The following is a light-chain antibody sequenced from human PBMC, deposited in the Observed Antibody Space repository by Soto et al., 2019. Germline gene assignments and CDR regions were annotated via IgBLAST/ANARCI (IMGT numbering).Light chain of an antibody. CDR2: AAS. J-gene: IGKJ4*01. CDR3: QQLNSYPALT. V-gene: IGKV1-9*01. Sequence: IQLTQSPSSLSASVGDRVTITCRASQGISSYLAWYQQKPGKAPKLLIYAASTLQSGVPSRFSGSGSGTDFPLTISSLPPEDFATYYCQQLNSYPALTFGGGTKVEIK. CDR1: QGISSY.